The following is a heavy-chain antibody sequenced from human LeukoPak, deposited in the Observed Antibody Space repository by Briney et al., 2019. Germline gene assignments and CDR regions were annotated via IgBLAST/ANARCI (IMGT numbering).Heavy chain of an antibody. V-gene: IGHV1-2*02. CDR2: INPNSGGT. J-gene: IGHJ4*02. D-gene: IGHD5-24*01. CDR1: GYTFTGYD. Sequence: ASVKVSCKASGYTFTGYDMHWVRQAPGQGLEWMGWINPNSGGTNYAQKFQGRVTMTRDTSISTAYMELSRLRSDDTAVYYCAREDVEMATIFFDYWGQGTLVTVSS. CDR3: AREDVEMATIFFDY.